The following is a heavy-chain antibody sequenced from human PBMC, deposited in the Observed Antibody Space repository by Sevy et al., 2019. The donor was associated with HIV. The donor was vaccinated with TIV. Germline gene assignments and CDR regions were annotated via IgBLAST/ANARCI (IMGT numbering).Heavy chain of an antibody. Sequence: GGSRRLSCTASGFTFSSHDMVWVRQAPGKGLEWVSGISEGGKNTYYADSVRGRFTISRDDSKITVYLQMNSLRADDTALYYCAREREADHSNCDFDFWGQGTLVTVSS. CDR3: AREREADHSNCDFDF. CDR2: ISEGGKNT. D-gene: IGHD6-13*01. CDR1: GFTFSSHD. V-gene: IGHV3-23*01. J-gene: IGHJ4*02.